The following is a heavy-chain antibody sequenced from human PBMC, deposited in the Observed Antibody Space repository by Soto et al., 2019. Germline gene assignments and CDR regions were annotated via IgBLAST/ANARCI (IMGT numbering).Heavy chain of an antibody. CDR1: GYRFSSYW. D-gene: IGHD5-12*01. J-gene: IGHJ4*02. Sequence: EVQLVQSGAEVKKSGESLKISCKGSGYRFSSYWIAWVRQMPGKGLEWMGIIYPGDSDTRYSPSFEGQVTISADKSISSAYLQWSSLKASDTAMYYCARQEGEATIVFDYWGQGTLVTVSS. CDR2: IYPGDSDT. CDR3: ARQEGEATIVFDY. V-gene: IGHV5-51*01.